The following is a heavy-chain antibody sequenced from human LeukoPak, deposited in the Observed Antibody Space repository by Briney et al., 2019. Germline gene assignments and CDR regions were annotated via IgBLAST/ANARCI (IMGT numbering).Heavy chain of an antibody. V-gene: IGHV1-69*04. CDR3: ASSTTTVVYYFDY. CDR1: GGTFSSYA. D-gene: IGHD4-23*01. Sequence: ASVKVSCKASGGTFSSYAISWVRQAPGQGLGWMGRIIPILGIANYAQKFQGRVTITADKSTSTAYMELSSLRSEDTAVYYCASSTTTVVYYFDYWGQGTLVTVSS. J-gene: IGHJ4*02. CDR2: IIPILGIA.